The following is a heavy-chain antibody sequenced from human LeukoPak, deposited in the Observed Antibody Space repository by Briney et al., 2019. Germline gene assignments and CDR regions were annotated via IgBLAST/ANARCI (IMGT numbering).Heavy chain of an antibody. CDR1: GYTFTNYY. J-gene: IGHJ6*03. CDR2: INPSGGST. D-gene: IGHD2-15*01. Sequence: ASVKVSCKASGYTFTNYYMYWVRQAPGQGLEWMGLINPSGGSTNYAQKFQGRVTMTRDMSTSTVYMELSSLRSEDTAVYYCARFRSGGTFRASLYYYYYYLDVWGKGTTVTVSS. V-gene: IGHV1-46*01. CDR3: ARFRSGGTFRASLYYYYYYLDV.